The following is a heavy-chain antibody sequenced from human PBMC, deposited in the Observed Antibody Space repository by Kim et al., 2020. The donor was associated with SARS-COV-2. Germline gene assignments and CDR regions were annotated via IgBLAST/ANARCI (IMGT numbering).Heavy chain of an antibody. CDR2: ISYDGSNK. Sequence: GGSLRLSCAASGFTFSSYAMHWVRQAPGKGLEWVAVISYDGSNKYYADSVKGRFTISRDNSKNTLYLQMNSLRAEDTAVYYCARYCRSTSCFDYWGQGTLVTVSS. CDR3: ARYCRSTSCFDY. CDR1: GFTFSSYA. J-gene: IGHJ4*02. V-gene: IGHV3-30-3*01. D-gene: IGHD2-2*01.